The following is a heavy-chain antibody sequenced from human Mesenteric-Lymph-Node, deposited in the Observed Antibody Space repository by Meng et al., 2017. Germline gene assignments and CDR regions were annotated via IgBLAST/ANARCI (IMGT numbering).Heavy chain of an antibody. Sequence: VQLQEAGPGLVKPSETLSLTCAVSGGSIISSTWWSWVRQTPAKGLEWIGEIFHSGSTNYNPSLKSRVTISVDKSKNHFSLNLNSMTAADTAVYYCASFDHIPRRNYFDYWGQGTLVTVSS. CDR2: IFHSGST. J-gene: IGHJ4*02. V-gene: IGHV4-4*02. CDR1: GGSIISSTW. CDR3: ASFDHIPRRNYFDY. D-gene: IGHD2-21*01.